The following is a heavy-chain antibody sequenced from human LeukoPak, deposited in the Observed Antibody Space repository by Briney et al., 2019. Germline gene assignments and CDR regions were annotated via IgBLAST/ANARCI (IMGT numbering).Heavy chain of an antibody. D-gene: IGHD2-15*01. J-gene: IGHJ2*01. Sequence: ASVKVSCKASRYIFPSYGFSWVRQAPGQGLEWMGWIRTDIGNTNYTQKFQGRVIMTTDTTTSTVYTELTSLRTDDTAVYYCARDRYGYCGGGSCFLFDFWGRGTLVTVSS. CDR2: IRTDIGNT. V-gene: IGHV1-18*01. CDR1: RYIFPSYG. CDR3: ARDRYGYCGGGSCFLFDF.